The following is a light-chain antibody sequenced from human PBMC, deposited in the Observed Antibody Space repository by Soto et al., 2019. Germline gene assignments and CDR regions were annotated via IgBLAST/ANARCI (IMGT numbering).Light chain of an antibody. CDR1: QSVSSSY. CDR3: KQYGSSSWT. Sequence: ELVLTQSPGTLSLSPGERATLSCRASQSVSSSYLAWYQQKPGQAPRLLIYGTSSRATAIPDRFSGSGSGTDFTLTISRLEPEDFAVYYCKQYGSSSWTCGQGTKVEIK. J-gene: IGKJ1*01. V-gene: IGKV3-20*01. CDR2: GTS.